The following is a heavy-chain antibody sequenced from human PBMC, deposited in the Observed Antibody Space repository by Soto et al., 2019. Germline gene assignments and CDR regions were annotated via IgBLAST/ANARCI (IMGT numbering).Heavy chain of an antibody. CDR2: VFYGET. CDR1: GRSMSSNY. J-gene: IGHJ4*02. D-gene: IGHD3-16*01. V-gene: IGHV4-59*01. CDR3: ASYRGALYFES. Sequence: VTRSRTSYGSGRSMSSNYWSWIRQSPAKGLHWLVYVFYGETDYNPSRGGRVSMSVETSKSQFSMKLTSVTVADTAVYYCASYRGALYFESWGPGILVTVSS.